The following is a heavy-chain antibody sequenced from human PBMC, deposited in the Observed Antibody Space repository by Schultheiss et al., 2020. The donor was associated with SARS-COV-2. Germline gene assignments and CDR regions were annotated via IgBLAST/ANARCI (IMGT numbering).Heavy chain of an antibody. J-gene: IGHJ6*02. CDR2: IYQNGNT. CDR1: GDSLSGSSYY. Sequence: SQTLSLTCTVSGDSLSGSSYYWSWIRQPPGKGLEWIGVIYQNGNTFYNPSLESRVTLSVDTSKNHFSLMLSSVTAADTAVYYCAREGIAAAYGMDVWGQGTTVTVSS. D-gene: IGHD6-13*01. V-gene: IGHV4-39*02. CDR3: AREGIAAAYGMDV.